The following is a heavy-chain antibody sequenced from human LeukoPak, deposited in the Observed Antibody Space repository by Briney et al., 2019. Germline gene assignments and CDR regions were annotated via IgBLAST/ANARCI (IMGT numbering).Heavy chain of an antibody. CDR2: IRSKAYGGTT. V-gene: IGHV3-49*03. J-gene: IGHJ4*02. CDR1: GFTFGDYA. D-gene: IGHD6-19*01. CDR3: TRAQDSRWLVLLGPVDY. Sequence: PGGSLRLSCTASGFTFGDYAMSWFRQAPGKGLEWVGFIRSKAYGGTTEYAASVKGRFTISRDDSKSIAYLQMNSLKTEDTAVYYCTRAQDSRWLVLLGPVDYWGQGTLVTVSS.